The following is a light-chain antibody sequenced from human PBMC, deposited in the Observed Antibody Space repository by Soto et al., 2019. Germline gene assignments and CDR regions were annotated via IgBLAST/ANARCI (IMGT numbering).Light chain of an antibody. CDR1: SRDVGDNNY. CDR3: SSYACANRV. Sequence: QSALTQPPSAYVTPGQSVTISCTGTSRDVGDNNYVSWYQQHTGKAPKLMIYEVTKRPSGVPDRFSGTKSGNTASLTDSGLQAEDEADYYCSSYACANRVFGTETKLTVL. CDR2: EVT. V-gene: IGLV2-8*01. J-gene: IGLJ1*01.